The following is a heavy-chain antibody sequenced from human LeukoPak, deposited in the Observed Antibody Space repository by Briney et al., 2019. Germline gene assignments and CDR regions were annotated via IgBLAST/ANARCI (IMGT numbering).Heavy chain of an antibody. CDR2: VNPNSGGT. CDR1: GYTFTSYG. Sequence: ASVKVSCKAPGYTFTSYGISWVRQAPGQGLEWMGWVNPNSGGTDYAQKFQGRITMTRETSISTAYMELNSLRSDDTAVYYCARGDMVRGLYYMDVWGRGTTVTVSS. J-gene: IGHJ6*03. CDR3: ARGDMVRGLYYMDV. D-gene: IGHD3-10*01. V-gene: IGHV1-2*02.